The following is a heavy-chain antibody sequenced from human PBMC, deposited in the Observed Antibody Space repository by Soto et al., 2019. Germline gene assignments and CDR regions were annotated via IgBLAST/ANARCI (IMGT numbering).Heavy chain of an antibody. J-gene: IGHJ6*04. CDR2: IVVGSGNT. Sequence: SVKVSCKASGFTFTSSAMQWVRQARGQRFEWIGWIVVGSGNTNYAQKFQERVTITRDMSTSTAYMELSSLRSEDTAVYYCAADRYDFWSGYYEKMDVWGKGTTVTVSS. CDR3: AADRYDFWSGYYEKMDV. D-gene: IGHD3-3*01. CDR1: GFTFTSSA. V-gene: IGHV1-58*02.